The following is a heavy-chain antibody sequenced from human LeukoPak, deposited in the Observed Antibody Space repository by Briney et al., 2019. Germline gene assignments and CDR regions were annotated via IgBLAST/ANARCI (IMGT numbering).Heavy chain of an antibody. Sequence: GGSLRLSCAASGFTFTNYEMNWVRQAPGKGLEWISYIDNDGWPTYYADSVKGRFTITRDDAKSSLYLQMDSLTVEDTAVYYCARDLIGWSLDPWGKGTLVTVSS. D-gene: IGHD2-2*03. CDR2: IDNDGWPT. CDR3: ARDLIGWSLDP. CDR1: GFTFTNYE. V-gene: IGHV3-48*03. J-gene: IGHJ5*02.